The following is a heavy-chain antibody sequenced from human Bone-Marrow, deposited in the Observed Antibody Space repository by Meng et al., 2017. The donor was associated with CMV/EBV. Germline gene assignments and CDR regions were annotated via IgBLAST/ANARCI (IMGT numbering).Heavy chain of an antibody. D-gene: IGHD3-22*01. CDR2: SSSSGSTK. CDR1: TFSDYD. J-gene: IGHJ4*02. CDR3: AREIEWYYYDSSGYSIPGY. Sequence: TFSDYDMSWIRQAPGKGLEWVSDSSSSGSTKYYADSVKGRFTISRDNAKNSLYLQMNSLRAEDTAVYYCAREIEWYYYDSSGYSIPGYWGQGTLVTVSS. V-gene: IGHV3-11*01.